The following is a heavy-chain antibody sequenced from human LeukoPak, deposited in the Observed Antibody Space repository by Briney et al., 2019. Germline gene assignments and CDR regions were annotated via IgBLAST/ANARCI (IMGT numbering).Heavy chain of an antibody. D-gene: IGHD1-14*01. V-gene: IGHV1-2*06. CDR1: GFTFTDYY. CDR2: ITLNGGAT. CDR3: ATDGRNHNFNY. J-gene: IGHJ4*02. Sequence: ASVKVSCKASGFTFTDYYLHWVRQAPGQGLEWMGRITLNGGATNYAQKFQGRVTLTRDTSISTAYMELSRQTSDDTAVYYCATDGRNHNFNYWGQGTLVTVSS.